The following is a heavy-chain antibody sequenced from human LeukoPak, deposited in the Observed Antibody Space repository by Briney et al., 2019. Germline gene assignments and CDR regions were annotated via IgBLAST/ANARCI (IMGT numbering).Heavy chain of an antibody. CDR3: ARLFWSGYWYYFDY. J-gene: IGHJ4*02. CDR1: GGSFSGYY. Sequence: SETLSLTCAVYGGSFSGYYWSWIRQPPGKGLEWIGEINHSGSTNYNPSLKSRVTISVDTSKNQFSLKLSSVTAADTAVYYCARLFWSGYWYYFDYWGQGTLVTVSS. CDR2: INHSGST. V-gene: IGHV4-34*01. D-gene: IGHD3-3*01.